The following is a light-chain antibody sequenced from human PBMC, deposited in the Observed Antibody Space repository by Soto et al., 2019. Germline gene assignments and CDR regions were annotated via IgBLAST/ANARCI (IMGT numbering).Light chain of an antibody. CDR1: SIDVGGYNY. V-gene: IGLV2-14*01. J-gene: IGLJ1*01. Sequence: SVLTQPASVSGSPGQSITISCTGTSIDVGGYNYVSWYQQHPGKAPKLIIYEVSDRPSGVSNRFSGSKSGNTASLTISRLQTEDEADYYCSSYTASSTLEVFGTGTKVTVL. CDR3: SSYTASSTLEV. CDR2: EVS.